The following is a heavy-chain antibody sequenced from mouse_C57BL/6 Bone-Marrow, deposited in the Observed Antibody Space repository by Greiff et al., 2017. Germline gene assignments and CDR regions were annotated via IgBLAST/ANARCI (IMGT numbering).Heavy chain of an antibody. D-gene: IGHD1-1*01. Sequence: QVTLKECGPGILQPSQTLSLTCSFSGFSLSTFGMGVGWIRQPSGKGLEWLAHIWWDDDKYYNPALKSRLTISKDTSKNQVFLKIANVDTADTATYYCARPHYYGSSAWFAYWGQGTLVTVSA. J-gene: IGHJ3*01. CDR3: ARPHYYGSSAWFAY. V-gene: IGHV8-8*01. CDR2: IWWDDDK. CDR1: GFSLSTFGMG.